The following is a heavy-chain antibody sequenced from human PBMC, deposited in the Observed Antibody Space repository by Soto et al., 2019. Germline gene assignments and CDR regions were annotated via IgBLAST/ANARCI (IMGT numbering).Heavy chain of an antibody. J-gene: IGHJ6*03. CDR3: AKAHLTLCSYYYYYMDV. V-gene: IGHV1-8*01. D-gene: IGHD2-15*01. Sequence: QVQLVQSGAEVKKPGASVKVSCKASGYTFTSYDINWVRQSTGQGREWMGWMNPNSGNTGYAQKFQGRVTMTRNTSISTAYMELSSLRSEDTAVYYCAKAHLTLCSYYYYYMDVLGKGTTVTVSS. CDR2: MNPNSGNT. CDR1: GYTFTSYD.